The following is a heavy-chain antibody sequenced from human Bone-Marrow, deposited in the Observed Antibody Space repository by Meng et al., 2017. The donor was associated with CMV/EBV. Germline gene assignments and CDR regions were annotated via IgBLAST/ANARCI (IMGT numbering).Heavy chain of an antibody. CDR2: INHSGST. CDR1: GGSFSGYY. Sequence: SETLSLTCAVYGGSFSGYYWSWIRQPPGKGLEWIGEINHSGSTNYNPSLKSRVTISVDTSKNQFSLKLSSVTAADTAVYYCAKDNLFGPFGTYGMDVWGQGTTVTVSS. V-gene: IGHV4-34*01. CDR3: AKDNLFGPFGTYGMDV. D-gene: IGHD3-10*02. J-gene: IGHJ6*02.